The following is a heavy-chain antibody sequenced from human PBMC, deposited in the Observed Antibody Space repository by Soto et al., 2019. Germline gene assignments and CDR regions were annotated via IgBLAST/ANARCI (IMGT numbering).Heavy chain of an antibody. Sequence: QVQLVESGGGVVQPGRSLRLSCAASGFTFGAYGMHWVRQAPGKGLEWVAAIWYDGSNKYNADSVKGRFTISRDNSKNPLYLQMNSLRAEDTAVYYCARDPEMATIYYFDYWGQGTLVTVSS. D-gene: IGHD5-12*01. J-gene: IGHJ4*02. V-gene: IGHV3-33*01. CDR2: IWYDGSNK. CDR1: GFTFGAYG. CDR3: ARDPEMATIYYFDY.